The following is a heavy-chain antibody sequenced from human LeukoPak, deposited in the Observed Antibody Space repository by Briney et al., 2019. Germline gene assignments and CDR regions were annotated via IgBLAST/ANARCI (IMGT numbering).Heavy chain of an antibody. V-gene: IGHV4-4*07. CDR3: ARHGDYADDAFDI. Sequence: SDTLSLTCTVSGGSISSCYWSWIRQPAGKGLEWIGRIYTSGSTNYNPSLKSRVTMSVDTSKNQFSLKLSSVTAADTAVYYCARHGDYADDAFDIWGQGTMVTVSS. CDR1: GGSISSCY. CDR2: IYTSGST. D-gene: IGHD4-17*01. J-gene: IGHJ3*02.